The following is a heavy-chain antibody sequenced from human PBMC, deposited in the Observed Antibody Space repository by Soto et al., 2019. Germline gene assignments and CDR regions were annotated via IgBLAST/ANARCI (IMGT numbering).Heavy chain of an antibody. CDR1: GFTFSNYA. J-gene: IGHJ6*02. Sequence: QVQLVESGGGVVQPGRSLRVSCAASGFTFSNYAMHWVRQAPGKGLEWVAVISYDGSNKYYADSVKGRFTISRDNSKNTLCVQMNSLRAEDTAVYYCARETSVTAEYGMDVWGQGTTVTVSS. V-gene: IGHV3-30-3*01. CDR3: ARETSVTAEYGMDV. CDR2: ISYDGSNK. D-gene: IGHD4-17*01.